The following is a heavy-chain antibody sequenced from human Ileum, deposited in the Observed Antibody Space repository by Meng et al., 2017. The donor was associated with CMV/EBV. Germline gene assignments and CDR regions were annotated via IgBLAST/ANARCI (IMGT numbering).Heavy chain of an antibody. J-gene: IGHJ4*02. Sequence: SETLSLTCAVYDGSFTDIYWTWVRQSPEKGLEWIGEIHQNGKTNYNPSLKSRVTISLRTSANQFSLEVTSVTAADTAVYYCAIRGGGNYPYYFDSWGQGTLVTVSS. D-gene: IGHD3-3*01. CDR2: IHQNGKT. CDR3: AIRGGGNYPYYFDS. CDR1: DGSFTDIY. V-gene: IGHV4-34*01.